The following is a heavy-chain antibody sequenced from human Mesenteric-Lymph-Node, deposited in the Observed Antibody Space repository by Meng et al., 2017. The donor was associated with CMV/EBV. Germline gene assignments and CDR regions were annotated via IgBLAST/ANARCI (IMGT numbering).Heavy chain of an antibody. CDR3: AKWSTD. V-gene: IGHV3-23*01. Sequence: GESLKISCAASGFTFSDHYMDWVRQAPGKGLEWVSAISGSGGGTYYADSVKGRFTISRDNSKNTLYLQMNSLRAEDTAVYYCAKWSTDWGQGTLVTVSS. CDR2: ISGSGGGT. CDR1: GFTFSDHY. J-gene: IGHJ4*02.